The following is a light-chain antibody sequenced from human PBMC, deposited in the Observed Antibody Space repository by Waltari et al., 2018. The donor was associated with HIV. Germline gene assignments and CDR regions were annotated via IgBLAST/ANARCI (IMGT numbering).Light chain of an antibody. Sequence: QSVLTQPPSASGTPGQRVTISCSGSISNIGTNFVYWYQQLPGTAPNLLIYRNNQRPSGVPYRFSGSKSGTSASLAISWLRSEDEADYYCATWDDSLSAHVVFGGGTKLTVL. CDR1: ISNIGTNF. CDR3: ATWDDSLSAHVV. J-gene: IGLJ2*01. CDR2: RNN. V-gene: IGLV1-47*01.